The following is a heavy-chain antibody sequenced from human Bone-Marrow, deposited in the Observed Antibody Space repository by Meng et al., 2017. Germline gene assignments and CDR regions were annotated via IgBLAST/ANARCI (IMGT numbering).Heavy chain of an antibody. J-gene: IGHJ5*02. CDR2: ISSSGSTI. V-gene: IGHV3-48*03. D-gene: IGHD2-8*01. CDR3: ARISYTNGVSWFDP. CDR1: GFTFSSYE. Sequence: GESLKISCAASGFTFSSYEMNWVRQAPGKGLEWVSYISSSGSTIYYADSVKGRFTISRDNAKNSLYLQMNSLRAEDTAVYYCARISYTNGVSWFDPWGQGTLVTVSS.